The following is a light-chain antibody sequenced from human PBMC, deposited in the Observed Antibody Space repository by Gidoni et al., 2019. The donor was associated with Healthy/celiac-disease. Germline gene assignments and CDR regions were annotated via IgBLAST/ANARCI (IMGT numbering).Light chain of an antibody. CDR2: LGS. V-gene: IGKV2-28*01. J-gene: IGKJ1*01. Sequence: DIVMTQSPLSLPVTPGEPASIPCRSSQSLLHSNGYNYLDWYLQKPGQSPQLLIYLGSNRASGVPDRFSGSGSGTDFTLKSSRVEAEDVGVYYCMQALQTPRTFXQXTKVXIK. CDR1: QSLLHSNGYNY. CDR3: MQALQTPRT.